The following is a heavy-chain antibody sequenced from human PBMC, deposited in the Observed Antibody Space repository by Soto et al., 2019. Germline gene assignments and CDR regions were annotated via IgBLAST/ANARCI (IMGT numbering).Heavy chain of an antibody. V-gene: IGHV4-31*03. CDR3: ARDTAMTGAARYDY. Sequence: QVQLQESGPGLVKTSQTLTLTYTVSGASVDSGGYYWTWIRQRPGKGLEWVGYIYYRGNTFYNPSLKSRLTISLDTSKNQFSLKLTSVTAADTAVYSCARDTAMTGAARYDYWGQGTLVTVSS. CDR1: GASVDSGGYY. D-gene: IGHD6-25*01. J-gene: IGHJ4*02. CDR2: IYYRGNT.